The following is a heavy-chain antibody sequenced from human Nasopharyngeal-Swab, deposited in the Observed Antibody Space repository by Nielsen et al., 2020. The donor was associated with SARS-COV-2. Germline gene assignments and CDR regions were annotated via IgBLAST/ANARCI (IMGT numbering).Heavy chain of an antibody. CDR3: ARDGRAAAGTDDY. Sequence: GESLKISCAASGFTFSDYYMSWIRQAPGKGLEWVSYISSSGSTIYYADSVKGRFTISRDNAKNSLYLQMNSLRAEDTAVYYCARDGRAAAGTDDYWGQGTLVTVSS. D-gene: IGHD6-13*01. CDR1: GFTFSDYY. J-gene: IGHJ4*02. V-gene: IGHV3-11*04. CDR2: ISSSGSTI.